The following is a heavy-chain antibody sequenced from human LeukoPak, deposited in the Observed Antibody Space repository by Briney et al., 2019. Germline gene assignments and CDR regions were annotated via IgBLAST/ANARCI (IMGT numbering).Heavy chain of an antibody. V-gene: IGHV4-59*01. CDR1: GGSISSYY. D-gene: IGHD2-2*01. CDR3: ARVPGYCSSTSCFRFDY. J-gene: IGHJ4*02. Sequence: PSETLSLTCTVSGGSISSYYWSWIRQPPGKGLEWIGYIYYSGSTNYNPSLKSRVTISVDTSKNQFSLKLSSVTAADTAVYYCARVPGYCSSTSCFRFDYWGQGTLVTVSS. CDR2: IYYSGST.